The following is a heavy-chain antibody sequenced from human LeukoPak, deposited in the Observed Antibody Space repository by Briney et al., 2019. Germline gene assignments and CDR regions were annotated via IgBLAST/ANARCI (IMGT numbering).Heavy chain of an antibody. CDR1: VYTFTSYG. D-gene: IGHD6-19*01. CDR3: AGVVVAGMGFDY. J-gene: IGHJ4*02. CDR2: ISAYIGNT. Sequence: ASVKVSCKASVYTFTSYGISWVRQAPAQGLEWMGGISAYIGNTNYIQKLRGGVTMTTDTSTNTAYIALRSLRSDDPAVYYCAGVVVAGMGFDYWGQGTLVTVSS. V-gene: IGHV1-18*01.